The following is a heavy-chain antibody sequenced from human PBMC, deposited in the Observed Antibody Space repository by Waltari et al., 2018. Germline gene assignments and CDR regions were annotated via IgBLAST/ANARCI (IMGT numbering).Heavy chain of an antibody. CDR2: IYYDGST. D-gene: IGHD2-2*01. J-gene: IGHJ4*02. Sequence: QESGPGLLKPSETLSLPCPVPGGSVTATSYFWGWIRQPPGKGLDWLGNIYYDGSTNYNSSLESRVSISVDTSQNQISLKLTSVTAADTAVYYCARQGLYCRSSSCVGLDFSHWGQGTLVAVSS. CDR1: GGSVTATSYF. CDR3: ARQGLYCRSSSCVGLDFSH. V-gene: IGHV4-39*01.